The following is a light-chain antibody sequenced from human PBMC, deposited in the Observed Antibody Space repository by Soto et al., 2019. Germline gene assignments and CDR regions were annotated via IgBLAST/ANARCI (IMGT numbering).Light chain of an antibody. J-gene: IGLJ2*01. CDR2: EGS. Sequence: QSVLTQPASVSGSPGQSITISCTGTSSDVGSYNLVSWYQQHPGKAPKLMIYEGSKRPSGVSNRFSGSKSGNTASLTISGLQAEDEADYYCCSYAGSIGVFGGGTKVTVL. CDR3: CSYAGSIGV. CDR1: SSDVGSYNL. V-gene: IGLV2-23*01.